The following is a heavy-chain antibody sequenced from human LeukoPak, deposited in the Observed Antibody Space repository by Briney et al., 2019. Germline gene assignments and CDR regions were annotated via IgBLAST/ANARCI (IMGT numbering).Heavy chain of an antibody. Sequence: SETLSLTCTVSGGSISSGSYYWTWIRQPAGKGLEWIGRIYTSGSTNYNPSLNSRVTISVDTSKNQFTLKLSSVTAADTAVYYCARVALDYYDTSGYLSIWGQGTLVTVSS. CDR3: ARVALDYYDTSGYLSI. D-gene: IGHD3-22*01. CDR2: IYTSGST. J-gene: IGHJ4*02. V-gene: IGHV4-61*02. CDR1: GGSISSGSYY.